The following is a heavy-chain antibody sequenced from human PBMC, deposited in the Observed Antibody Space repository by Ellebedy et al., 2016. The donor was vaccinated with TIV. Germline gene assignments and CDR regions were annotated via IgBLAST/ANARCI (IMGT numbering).Heavy chain of an antibody. D-gene: IGHD6-13*01. CDR1: GYTFTSYF. CDR2: INPSGGST. J-gene: IGHJ4*02. CDR3: ARDLGIAAAGTGVDY. Sequence: ASVKVSCKASGYTFTSYFIHWVRQAPGQGLEWMGLINPSGGSTTYAQKFQGRVTMTRDTSTSTVYMELSSLRSEDTAVYYCARDLGIAAAGTGVDYWGQGTLVTVSS. V-gene: IGHV1-46*01.